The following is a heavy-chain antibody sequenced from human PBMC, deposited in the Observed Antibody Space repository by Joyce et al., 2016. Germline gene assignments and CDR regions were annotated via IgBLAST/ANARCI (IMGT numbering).Heavy chain of an antibody. Sequence: QVQLVQSGSELKKPGASVKVSCKASGYTVTNYVMNWVRQAPGQGLEWMGWINTNTGNPTYAQGFTGRFVFSLDTSVSTAYLQISSLTAEDTAVYFCTRGTAAGMGWFDPWGQGTLVTVSS. D-gene: IGHD6-13*01. J-gene: IGHJ5*02. CDR3: TRGTAAGMGWFDP. CDR2: INTNTGNP. V-gene: IGHV7-4-1*02. CDR1: GYTVTNYV.